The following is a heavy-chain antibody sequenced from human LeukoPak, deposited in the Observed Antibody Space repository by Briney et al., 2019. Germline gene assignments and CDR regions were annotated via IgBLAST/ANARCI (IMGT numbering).Heavy chain of an antibody. V-gene: IGHV3-7*01. D-gene: IGHD2-15*01. Sequence: GGSLRLSCAASGFTFSHFWMSWVRQAPGKGLEWVAYIKKTGSETYYVDSVKGRFTITRDNTRNSLFLQMYSLRAEGTAVYFCAREDGYCSGGNCYSYFDSWGQGTLVTVSS. CDR3: AREDGYCSGGNCYSYFDS. J-gene: IGHJ4*02. CDR1: GFTFSHFW. CDR2: IKKTGSET.